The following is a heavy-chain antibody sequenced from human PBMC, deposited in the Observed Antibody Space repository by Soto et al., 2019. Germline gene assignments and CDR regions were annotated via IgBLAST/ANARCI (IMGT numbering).Heavy chain of an antibody. CDR1: GFTFSSYA. D-gene: IGHD5-18*01. CDR3: AREVDTAMVTGHFDY. J-gene: IGHJ4*02. V-gene: IGHV3-30-3*01. CDR2: ISYDGSNK. Sequence: GGSLRLSCAASGFTFSSYAMHWVRQAPGKGLEWVAVISYDGSNKYYADSVKGRFTISRDNSKNTLYLQMNSLRAEDTAVYYCAREVDTAMVTGHFDYWGQGTLVTVSS.